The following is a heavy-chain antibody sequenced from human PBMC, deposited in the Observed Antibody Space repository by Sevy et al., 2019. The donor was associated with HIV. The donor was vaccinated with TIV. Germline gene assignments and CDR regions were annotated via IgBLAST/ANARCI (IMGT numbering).Heavy chain of an antibody. CDR3: ARAGLLLIYYYYGMDV. CDR1: GGSFSGYY. J-gene: IGHJ6*02. Sequence: SETLSLTCAVYGGSFSGYYWSWIRQPPGKGLEWIGEINHSGSTNYNPSLKSRVTISVDTSNNQFSLKLSSVTAADTAVYYCARAGLLLIYYYYGMDVWGQGTTVTVSS. V-gene: IGHV4-34*01. D-gene: IGHD2-15*01. CDR2: INHSGST.